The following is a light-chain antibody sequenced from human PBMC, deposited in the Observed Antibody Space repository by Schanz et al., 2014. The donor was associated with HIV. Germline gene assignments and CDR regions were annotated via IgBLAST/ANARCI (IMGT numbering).Light chain of an antibody. Sequence: DIQMTQSPSTLSGSVGDRVTITCRASQNIANWVAWYQQKPGTAPNLLIFQASTLNTGVPSRFSGSGSGTQFTLTISSLQPDDFATYFCLHYNDFASTFGQGTKLEIK. CDR1: QNIANW. CDR2: QAS. CDR3: LHYNDFAST. V-gene: IGKV1-5*03. J-gene: IGKJ2*01.